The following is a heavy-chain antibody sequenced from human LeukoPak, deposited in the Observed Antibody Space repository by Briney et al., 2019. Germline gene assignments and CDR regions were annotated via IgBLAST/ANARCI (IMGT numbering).Heavy chain of an antibody. D-gene: IGHD3-10*01. Sequence: PGGSLRHSCAAPGFIFRNYWMKWVCQAPGKGLEWVANIKQDVSEKYYVESLKGRFTISRDNAKNSLYLQMNSLRAEDTAVYYCARDRTMVRGVIGYWGQGTLVTVSS. CDR3: ARDRTMVRGVIGY. J-gene: IGHJ4*02. CDR1: GFIFRNYW. V-gene: IGHV3-7*04. CDR2: IKQDVSEK.